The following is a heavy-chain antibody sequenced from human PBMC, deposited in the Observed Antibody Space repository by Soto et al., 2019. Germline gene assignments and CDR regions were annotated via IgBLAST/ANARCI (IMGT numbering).Heavy chain of an antibody. CDR1: GGTFSSYA. Sequence: ASVKVSCKASGGTFSSYAISWVRQAPGQGLEWMGGIIPIFGTANYAQKFQGRVTITADESTSTAYMELSSLRSEDTAVYYCAHTESVGSGYYSLPYFDYWGQGTLVTVSS. J-gene: IGHJ4*02. V-gene: IGHV1-69*13. CDR3: AHTESVGSGYYSLPYFDY. D-gene: IGHD3-3*01. CDR2: IIPIFGTA.